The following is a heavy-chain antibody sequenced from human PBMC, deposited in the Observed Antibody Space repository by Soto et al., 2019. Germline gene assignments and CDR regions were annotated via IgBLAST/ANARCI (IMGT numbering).Heavy chain of an antibody. J-gene: IGHJ5*02. Sequence: RRATRPSCEASGFTFGTYAMHCVFQAPGKGLEWVAVISYEGSDKYYVDALKGRVTISRDNSKNTLYLQMNSLRAEEKAVYYCAKDRYSSCWNWFDPWRQGSLATVSS. CDR1: GFTFGTYA. CDR2: ISYEGSDK. D-gene: IGHD6-19*01. CDR3: AKDRYSSCWNWFDP. V-gene: IGHV3-30-3*02.